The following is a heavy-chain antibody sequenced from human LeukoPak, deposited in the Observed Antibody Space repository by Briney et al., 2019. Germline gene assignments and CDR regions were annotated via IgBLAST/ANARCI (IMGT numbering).Heavy chain of an antibody. CDR3: ARVPREIASI. D-gene: IGHD3-16*02. CDR2: INPDSGGT. CDR1: GYTFSDYY. J-gene: IGHJ3*02. V-gene: IGHV1-2*06. Sequence: ASVKVSCKASGYTFSDYYIHWVRQAPGQGLEWMGRINPDSGGTNYAQKFQGRVTMTRHTSISTAYMELSSLRTEDTAVYYCARVPREIASIWGQGTMVTVSS.